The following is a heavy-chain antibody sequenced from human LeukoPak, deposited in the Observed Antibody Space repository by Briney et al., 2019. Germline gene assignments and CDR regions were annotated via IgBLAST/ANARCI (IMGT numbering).Heavy chain of an antibody. CDR1: GFTFSSHG. J-gene: IGHJ1*01. D-gene: IGHD3-16*01. CDR3: AKDDDWGRYKH. V-gene: IGHV3-23*01. Sequence: QTGGSLRLSCAASGFTFSSHGMNWVRQAPGKGLEWVSGISPSGGITYYTDSVKGRFTISRDDSKNTQSLQMNSLRAEDTAVYYCAKDDDWGRYKHRGQGTLVTVSS. CDR2: ISPSGGIT.